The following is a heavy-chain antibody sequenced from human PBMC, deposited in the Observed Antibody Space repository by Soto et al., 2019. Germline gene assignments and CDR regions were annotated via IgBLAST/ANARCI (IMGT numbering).Heavy chain of an antibody. CDR3: ARSSLQYCSGGSCYDY. V-gene: IGHV1-69*13. CDR2: IIPIFGTA. D-gene: IGHD2-15*01. J-gene: IGHJ4*02. Sequence: VASVKVSCKXSGATFSSYAISWVRQAPGQGLEWMGGIIPIFGTANYAQKFQGRVTITADESTSTAYMELSSLRSEDTAVYYRARSSLQYCSGGSCYDYWGQGTLVTVSS. CDR1: GATFSSYA.